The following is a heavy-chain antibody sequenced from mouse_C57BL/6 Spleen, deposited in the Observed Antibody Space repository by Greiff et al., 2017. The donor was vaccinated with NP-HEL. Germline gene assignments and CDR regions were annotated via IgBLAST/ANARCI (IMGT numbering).Heavy chain of an antibody. J-gene: IGHJ4*01. Sequence: DVQLQESGAELVKPGASVKLSCTASGFNIKDYYMHWVKQRTEQGLEWIGRIDHEDGETKYAPKFQGKATITADTSSNTAYLRLSSLTSEDTAVYYCAAGQLSSGAMDYWGQGTSVTVSS. CDR3: AAGQLSSGAMDY. CDR1: GFNIKDYY. CDR2: IDHEDGET. D-gene: IGHD3-2*02. V-gene: IGHV14-2*01.